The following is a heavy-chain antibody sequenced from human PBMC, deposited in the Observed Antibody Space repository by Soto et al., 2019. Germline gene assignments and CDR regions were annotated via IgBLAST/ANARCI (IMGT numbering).Heavy chain of an antibody. CDR2: ISAYNGNT. J-gene: IGHJ6*03. D-gene: IGHD3-3*02. Sequence: ASVKVSCKASGYTFTSYGISWVRQAPGQGLEWMGWISAYNGNTNYAQKLQGRVTMTTDTSTSTAYMELRSLRSDDTAVYYCARTAQSLLLADYYYMDVWGKGTTVTVSS. CDR1: GYTFTSYG. CDR3: ARTAQSLLLADYYYMDV. V-gene: IGHV1-18*01.